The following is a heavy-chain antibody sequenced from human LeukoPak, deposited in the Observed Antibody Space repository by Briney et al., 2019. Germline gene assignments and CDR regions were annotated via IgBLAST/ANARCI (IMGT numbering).Heavy chain of an antibody. J-gene: IGHJ5*02. V-gene: IGHV4-59*08. CDR2: IYYSGST. Sequence: PSETLSLTCTASGVSISGYYWSWVRQPPGKGLEWIGHIYYSGSTNYNPSSKSGLTISAETNTNQFSLKQMSVTAADTAAYYCARRGESYGDNWLDPWGQRLLVTVSS. CDR3: ARRGESYGDNWLDP. CDR1: GVSISGYY. D-gene: IGHD1-26*01.